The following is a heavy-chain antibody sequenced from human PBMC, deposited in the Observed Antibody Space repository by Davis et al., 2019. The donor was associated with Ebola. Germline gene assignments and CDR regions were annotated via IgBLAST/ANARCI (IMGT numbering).Heavy chain of an antibody. CDR2: IWYDGSNK. CDR3: ARDQSNYDILTYGIDV. Sequence: GGSLRLSCAASGFTFSSYGMHWVRQAPGKGLEWVAVIWYDGSNKYYADSVKGRFTISRDNSKNTLYLQMNSLTAEDTAVYYCARDQSNYDILTYGIDVWGQGTTVTVSS. V-gene: IGHV3-33*08. CDR1: GFTFSSYG. D-gene: IGHD3-9*01. J-gene: IGHJ6*02.